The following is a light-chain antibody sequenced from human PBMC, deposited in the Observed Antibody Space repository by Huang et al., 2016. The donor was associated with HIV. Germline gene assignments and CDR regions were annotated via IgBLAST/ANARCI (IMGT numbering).Light chain of an antibody. J-gene: IGKJ1*01. V-gene: IGKV1-5*01. Sequence: DIQMTQSPSTLSASVGDRVTITCRASQNIKTFLAWYQQKPGKAPKLLIYDASSLESGVPSTFSGSGSGTEFTLTISNLQPDNFATYYCQQYDSYPRTFGQGTKVEIK. CDR1: QNIKTF. CDR3: QQYDSYPRT. CDR2: DAS.